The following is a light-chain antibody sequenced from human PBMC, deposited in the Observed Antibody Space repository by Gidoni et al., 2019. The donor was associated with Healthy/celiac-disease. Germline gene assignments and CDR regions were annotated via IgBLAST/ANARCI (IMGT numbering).Light chain of an antibody. Sequence: ELVLTQSPATLSLSPGERATLSCSASQSVSSYLAWYQQKPGQAPRLLIYDASNRATGIPARFSGSGSGTDFTLTISSLEPEDFAVYYCQQRSNWPLTFGGXTKVEIK. CDR2: DAS. CDR3: QQRSNWPLT. CDR1: QSVSSY. J-gene: IGKJ4*01. V-gene: IGKV3-11*01.